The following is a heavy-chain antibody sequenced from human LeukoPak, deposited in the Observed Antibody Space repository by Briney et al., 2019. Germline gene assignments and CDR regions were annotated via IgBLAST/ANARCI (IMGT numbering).Heavy chain of an antibody. CDR2: INSDGSSR. J-gene: IGHJ6*03. Sequence: GGSLRLSCAASGFTFSSYWMHWVRQAPGKGLVWVSRINSDGSSRFYADFVKGRFTISRDNAKNTLYLQMNSLRAEDTAVYYCARVGRYGDYVSRDYYYYYMDVWGKGTTVTVSS. V-gene: IGHV3-74*01. D-gene: IGHD4-17*01. CDR3: ARVGRYGDYVSRDYYYYYMDV. CDR1: GFTFSSYW.